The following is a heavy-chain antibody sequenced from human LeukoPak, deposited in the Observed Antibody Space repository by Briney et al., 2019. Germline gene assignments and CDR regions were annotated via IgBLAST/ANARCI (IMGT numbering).Heavy chain of an antibody. D-gene: IGHD5-12*01. CDR1: GYTFTSYD. J-gene: IGHJ6*03. CDR2: MNPNSGNT. V-gene: IGHV1-8*01. CDR3: ARGIRLRGPTGRYYYYMDV. Sequence: GASVKVSCKASGYTFTSYDINWVRQATGQGLEWMGWMNPNSGNTGYAQKFQGRVTMTRNTSISTAYMELSSLRSEDTAVYYCARGIRLRGPTGRYYYYMDVWGKGTTVTVSS.